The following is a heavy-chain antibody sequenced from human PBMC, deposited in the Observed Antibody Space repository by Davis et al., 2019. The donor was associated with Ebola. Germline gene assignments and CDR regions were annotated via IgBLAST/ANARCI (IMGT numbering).Heavy chain of an antibody. V-gene: IGHV1-8*02. D-gene: IGHD3-22*01. CDR2: MNPTSGNT. CDR1: GYTFTSYG. CDR3: ASTRYYYDSSGYLYYYYYGMDV. Sequence: ASVKVSCKASGYTFTSYGISWVRQAPGQGLEWMGWMNPTSGNTGYAQKFQGRVTMTRNTSISTAYMELSSLRSEDTAVYYCASTRYYYDSSGYLYYYYYGMDVWGQGTTVTVSS. J-gene: IGHJ6*02.